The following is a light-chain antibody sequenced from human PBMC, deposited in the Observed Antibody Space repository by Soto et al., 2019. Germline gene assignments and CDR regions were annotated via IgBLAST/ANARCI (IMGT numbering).Light chain of an antibody. Sequence: IVLTQSPGTLSLYHGERTTLSCRASQSISRYLAWYQQKPGQGPRLLIYSVSSRATGIPDRFSGSGSGTEFTLTISSLQPDDFATYYCQHYNSYSEAFGQGTKVDVK. V-gene: IGKV3-20*01. J-gene: IGKJ1*01. CDR3: QHYNSYSEA. CDR1: QSISRY. CDR2: SVS.